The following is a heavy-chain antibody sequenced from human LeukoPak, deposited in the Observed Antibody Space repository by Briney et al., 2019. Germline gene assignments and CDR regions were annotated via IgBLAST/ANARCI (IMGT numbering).Heavy chain of an antibody. CDR1: GGSISSGSYY. Sequence: PSQTLSLTCTVSGGSISSGSYYWGWIRQPPGKGLEWIGNIYYSGNTYYKPSLKSRVTISIDRSRNQFSLKLSSVTAADTAVYYCARTKYSGTSDDAFDIWGQGTMVTVSS. J-gene: IGHJ3*02. D-gene: IGHD1-26*01. V-gene: IGHV4-39*07. CDR2: IYYSGNT. CDR3: ARTKYSGTSDDAFDI.